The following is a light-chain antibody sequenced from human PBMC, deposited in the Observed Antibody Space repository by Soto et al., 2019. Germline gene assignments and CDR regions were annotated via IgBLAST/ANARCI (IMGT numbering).Light chain of an antibody. V-gene: IGKV3-20*01. CDR1: QRVSSSY. Sequence: EIVLTQSPGTLSLSPGEIATLSCRASQRVSSSYLACYQQKPGQAPRLLIYGASSRATCIPDRFSGSGSGTDFTLTISRLEPEDFAVYYCQQYGSSPSWTFGQGTKVEIK. J-gene: IGKJ1*01. CDR3: QQYGSSPSWT. CDR2: GAS.